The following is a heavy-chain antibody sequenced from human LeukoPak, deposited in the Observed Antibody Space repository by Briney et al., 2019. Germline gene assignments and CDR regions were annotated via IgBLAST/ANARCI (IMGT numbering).Heavy chain of an antibody. J-gene: IGHJ3*02. V-gene: IGHV3-11*04. CDR3: ARRVTAILVNDAFDI. Sequence: GGSLRLSCAASGFTFSDYYMSWIRQAPGKGLEWVSYISSSGSAIYYADSVRGRFTISRDNAKNSLYLQMNSLRAEDTAVYYCARRVTAILVNDAFDIWGQGTMVTVSS. D-gene: IGHD2-21*02. CDR1: GFTFSDYY. CDR2: ISSSGSAI.